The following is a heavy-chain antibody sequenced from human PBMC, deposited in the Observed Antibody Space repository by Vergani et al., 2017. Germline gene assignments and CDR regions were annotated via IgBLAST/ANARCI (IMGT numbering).Heavy chain of an antibody. J-gene: IGHJ6*02. CDR3: ARAEEAYGDYENGMDV. CDR2: IYSGGST. Sequence: VQLVESGGGVVQPGGSLRLSCAASGFTFSSNYMSWVRQAPGKGLEWVSVIYSGGSTYYADSVKGRFTISRHNSKNTLYLQMNSLRAEDTAVYYCARAEEAYGDYENGMDVWGQGTTVTVSS. CDR1: GFTFSSNY. D-gene: IGHD4-17*01. V-gene: IGHV3-53*04.